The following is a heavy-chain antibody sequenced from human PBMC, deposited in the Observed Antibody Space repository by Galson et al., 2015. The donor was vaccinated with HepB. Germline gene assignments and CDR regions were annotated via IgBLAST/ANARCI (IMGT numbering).Heavy chain of an antibody. CDR3: AERGPPDY. D-gene: IGHD3-10*01. CDR1: GFTFNGYG. J-gene: IGHJ4*02. Sequence: SLRLSCAASGFTFNGYGMHWVRQAPGKGLEWVAVITYDGGHKFYADSVKGRFTISRDTSKSTLYLQMNSLRAEDTAVYYCAERGPPDYWGQGTLVTVSS. V-gene: IGHV3-30*03. CDR2: ITYDGGHK.